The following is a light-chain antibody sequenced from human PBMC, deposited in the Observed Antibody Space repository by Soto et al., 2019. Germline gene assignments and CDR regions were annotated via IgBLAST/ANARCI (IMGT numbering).Light chain of an antibody. CDR3: QQYYSTPLT. CDR1: QSVLYSSNNKNY. CDR2: WAS. J-gene: IGKJ4*01. V-gene: IGKV4-1*01. Sequence: DIVMTQSPDSLAVSLGERATINCKSSQSVLYSSNNKNYLAWYQQKPGQPPKLLIYWASTRESGVPDRFSGSGSGTDFTLSNSSLHAEFVAVYYCQQYYSTPLTFGGGTKVEIK.